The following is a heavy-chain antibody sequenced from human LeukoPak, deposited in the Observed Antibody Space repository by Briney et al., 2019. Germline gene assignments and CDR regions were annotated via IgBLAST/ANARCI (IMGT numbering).Heavy chain of an antibody. Sequence: SETLSLTCTVSGDSISGYSWSWIRQSPGKGLEWIGYIYYSGSTNYNPSLKSRVTMSVDTSKNHLSLKLSSVTTADTAVYYCATFIMVRGVPNYYYYYMDVWGKGTTVTVSS. D-gene: IGHD3-10*01. CDR1: GDSISGYS. CDR3: ATFIMVRGVPNYYYYYMDV. V-gene: IGHV4-59*01. J-gene: IGHJ6*03. CDR2: IYYSGST.